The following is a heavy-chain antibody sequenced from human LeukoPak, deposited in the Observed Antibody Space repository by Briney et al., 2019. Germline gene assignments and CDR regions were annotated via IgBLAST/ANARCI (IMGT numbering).Heavy chain of an antibody. CDR1: GFTFSSYS. V-gene: IGHV3-48*01. CDR2: ISSSSSTI. D-gene: IGHD4-23*01. J-gene: IGHJ4*02. Sequence: PGGSLRLSCAASGFTFSSYSMNWVRQAPGKGLEWVSYISSSSSTIYYADSVKGRFTISRDNAKNSLYLQMNSLRAEDTAVYYCARDSAYGGNSKGSFDYWGQGTLVTVSS. CDR3: ARDSAYGGNSKGSFDY.